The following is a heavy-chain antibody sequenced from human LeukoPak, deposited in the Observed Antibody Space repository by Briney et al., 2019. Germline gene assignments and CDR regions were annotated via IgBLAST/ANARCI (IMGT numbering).Heavy chain of an antibody. D-gene: IGHD2-2*01. V-gene: IGHV1-18*01. CDR1: GYTFTSYG. Sequence: ASVKVSCKASGYTFTSYGISWVRQAPGQGLEWMGWISAYNGNTNYAQKLQGRVTMTTDTSTSTAYMELRSLRSDDTAVYCCARAPRILVVPAAILYFDYWGQGTLVTVSS. J-gene: IGHJ4*02. CDR2: ISAYNGNT. CDR3: ARAPRILVVPAAILYFDY.